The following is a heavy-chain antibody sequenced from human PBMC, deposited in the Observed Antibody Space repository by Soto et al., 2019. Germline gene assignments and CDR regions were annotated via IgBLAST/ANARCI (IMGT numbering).Heavy chain of an antibody. CDR3: ARGRFRRTWFDP. D-gene: IGHD3-16*01. CDR2: RNPDSGNT. V-gene: IGHV1-8*01. CDR1: GYTFINYD. J-gene: IGHJ5*02. Sequence: QVQMVQSGAEVKKPGASVKVSCKASGYTFINYDIHWVRQATGQGLEWMGWRNPDSGNTGQSKQFQGRGTMTRDTYTSTAYMELSSLRSEDTAVYYCARGRFRRTWFDPWGQGTLVTVSS.